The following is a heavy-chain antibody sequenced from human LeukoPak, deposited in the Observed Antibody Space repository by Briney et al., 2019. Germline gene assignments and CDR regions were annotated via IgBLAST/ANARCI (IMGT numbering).Heavy chain of an antibody. CDR2: ISSSGSTI. D-gene: IGHD1-1*01. CDR1: GFTFSDYY. V-gene: IGHV3-11*01. CDR3: ASSLYSWNDIHDAFDI. Sequence: GGSLRLSCAASGFTFSDYYMSWIRQAPGKGLEWVSYISSSGSTIYYADSVKGRFTISRDNAKNSLYLQMNSLRAEDTAVYYCASSLYSWNDIHDAFDIWGQGTMVTVSS. J-gene: IGHJ3*02.